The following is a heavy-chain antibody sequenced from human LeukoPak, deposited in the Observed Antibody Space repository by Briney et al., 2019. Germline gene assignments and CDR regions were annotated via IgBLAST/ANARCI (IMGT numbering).Heavy chain of an antibody. J-gene: IGHJ4*02. V-gene: IGHV1-69*04. CDR1: GGTFSSYP. D-gene: IGHD6-6*01. CDR3: ARDGQQLVRFLY. Sequence: SVKVSCKASGGTFSSYPISWVRQAPGQGLEWMGRIIPILGIANYAQKFQGRVTITADKSTSTAYMELSSLRSEDTAVYYCARDGQQLVRFLYWGQGTLVTVSS. CDR2: IIPILGIA.